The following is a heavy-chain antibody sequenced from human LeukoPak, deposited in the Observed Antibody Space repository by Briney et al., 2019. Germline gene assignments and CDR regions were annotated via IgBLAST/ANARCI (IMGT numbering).Heavy chain of an antibody. CDR3: ARDSVLDY. V-gene: IGHV3-21*01. CDR2: ISSRSSYI. J-gene: IGHJ4*02. CDR1: GFTFSSYS. D-gene: IGHD1-14*01. Sequence: PGGSLRLSCAASGFTFSSYSMNWVRQAPEKGLEWVSSISSRSSYIYYADSVKGRFTISRDNAKNSLYLQMNSLRAEDTAVYYCARDSVLDYWGQGTLVTVSS.